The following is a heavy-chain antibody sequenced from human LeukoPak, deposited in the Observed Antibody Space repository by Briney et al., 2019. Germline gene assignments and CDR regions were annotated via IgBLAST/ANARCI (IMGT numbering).Heavy chain of an antibody. CDR1: GGSFSGYH. CDR2: INHSGST. CDR3: ARGTRYARGAFDI. J-gene: IGHJ3*02. Sequence: PSETLSLTCAVYGGSFSGYHWSWIRQPPGKGLEWIGEINHSGSTNYNPSLKSRVTISVDTSKNQFSLKLSSVTAADTAVYYCARGTRYARGAFDIWGQGTMVTVSS. D-gene: IGHD2-2*01. V-gene: IGHV4-34*01.